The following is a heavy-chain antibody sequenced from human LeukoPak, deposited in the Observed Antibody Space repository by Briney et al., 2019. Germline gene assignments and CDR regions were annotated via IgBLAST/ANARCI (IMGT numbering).Heavy chain of an antibody. Sequence: GGPLRLSCAASGFTFDDYGMSWVRQAPGKGLEWVSGINWNGGSTGYADSVKGRFTISRDNSESALYLQMNSLRADDTALYYCAKSNAGSYYAHLDFWGQGTLVTLSS. D-gene: IGHD1-26*01. CDR3: AKSNAGSYYAHLDF. CDR1: GFTFDDYG. V-gene: IGHV3-20*04. CDR2: INWNGGST. J-gene: IGHJ4*02.